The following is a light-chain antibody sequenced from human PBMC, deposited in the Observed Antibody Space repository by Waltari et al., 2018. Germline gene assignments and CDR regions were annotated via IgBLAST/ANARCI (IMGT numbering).Light chain of an antibody. CDR2: GAS. Sequence: EIVLTQSTGTLSMSPGERATLSCRASQSFGNNNLAWYQQKPGQAPRLLMYGASSRATGIPDRFSGSGSGTDFTLTISRLEPEDFAVYFCQYYGDSPFTFGPGTKVDLK. CDR3: QYYGDSPFT. V-gene: IGKV3-20*01. CDR1: QSFGNNN. J-gene: IGKJ3*01.